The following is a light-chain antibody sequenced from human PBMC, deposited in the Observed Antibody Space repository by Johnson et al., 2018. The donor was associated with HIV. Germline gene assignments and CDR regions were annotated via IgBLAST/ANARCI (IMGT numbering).Light chain of an antibody. J-gene: IGLJ1*01. CDR3: GTWDNSLSAHFV. Sequence: QSVLTQPPSVSAAPGQKVTISCSGGSSNIGNNYVSWYQQLPRAAPKLLIYENSKRPSGIPDRFSGSKSGTSATLDITGLHTGDEADYYCGTWDNSLSAHFVFGSGTKITVL. CDR2: ENS. V-gene: IGLV1-51*02. CDR1: SSNIGNNY.